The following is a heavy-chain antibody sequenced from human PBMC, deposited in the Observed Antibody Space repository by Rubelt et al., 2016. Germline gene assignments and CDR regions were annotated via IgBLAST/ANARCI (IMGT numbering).Heavy chain of an antibody. CDR3: ARMGHYDTSGYYGYVQD. CDR1: GFSFSNYA. J-gene: IGHJ1*01. D-gene: IGHD3-22*01. V-gene: IGHV3-23*04. CDR2: IDSGAVNT. Sequence: QLGMRGGGLVQPGGSLRLSCAASGFSFSNYAMHWVRQAPGKGLEWVSAIDSGAVNTYYADSVKGRFTISRDNAKNTLYLQMNSLRAEDTAVYYCARMGHYDTSGYYGYVQDWGQGTLVTVSS.